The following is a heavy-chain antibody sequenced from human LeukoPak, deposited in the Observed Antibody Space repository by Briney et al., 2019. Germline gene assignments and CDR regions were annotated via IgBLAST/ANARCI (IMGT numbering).Heavy chain of an antibody. CDR1: GYTFTSYG. Sequence: ASVKVSCKASGYTFTSYGISWVRQAPGQGLEWMGWISAYNGNTNYAQKLQGRVTMTTDTSTSTACMELRSLRSDDTAVYYCARVWELVAATRLQVNPDAFDIWGQGTMVTVSS. J-gene: IGHJ3*02. D-gene: IGHD2-15*01. CDR2: ISAYNGNT. CDR3: ARVWELVAATRLQVNPDAFDI. V-gene: IGHV1-18*01.